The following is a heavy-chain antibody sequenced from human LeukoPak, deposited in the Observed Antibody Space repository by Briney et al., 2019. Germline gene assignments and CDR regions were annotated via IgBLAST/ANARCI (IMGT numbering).Heavy chain of an antibody. V-gene: IGHV4-39*01. J-gene: IGHJ4*02. D-gene: IGHD2-2*02. CDR3: ARLPDCSSNTCYSDY. CDR1: GGSISSTSYY. CDR2: IYYSGST. Sequence: SETLSLTCTVSGGSISSTSYYWGWIRQPPGKGLEWIGSIYYSGSTYYNPSLKSRVTISVDTSKNQFSLKLRSVTAADTAVYYCARLPDCSSNTCYSDYWGQGTLVTVSS.